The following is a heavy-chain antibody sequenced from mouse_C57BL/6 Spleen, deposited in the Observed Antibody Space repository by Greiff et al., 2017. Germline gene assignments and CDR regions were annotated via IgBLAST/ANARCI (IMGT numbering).Heavy chain of an antibody. CDR2: IDPETGGT. V-gene: IGHV1-15*01. CDR3: TRGDSYWCFDV. D-gene: IGHD2-12*01. CDR1: GYTFTDYE. J-gene: IGHJ1*03. Sequence: QVQLQQSGAELVRPGASVTLSCKASGYTFTDYEMHWVKQTPVHGLEWIGAIDPETGGTAYNQKFKGKAILTADKSSSTAYMELRSLTSEYSAVYFGTRGDSYWCFDVWGTGTTLTVSS.